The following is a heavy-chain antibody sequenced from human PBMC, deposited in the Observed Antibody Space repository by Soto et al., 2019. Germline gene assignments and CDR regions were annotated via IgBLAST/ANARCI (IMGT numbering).Heavy chain of an antibody. CDR3: ARVRAKALYYDSSGPDY. Sequence: SMSGALSRCAISSGDYYWRWIRQPPGKGLEWIGYIYYSGSTYYNPSLKSRVTISVDTSKNQFSLKLSSVTAADTAVYYCARVRAKALYYDSSGPDYLGQGTLVTVSS. CDR2: IYYSGST. J-gene: IGHJ4*02. V-gene: IGHV4-30-4*01. D-gene: IGHD3-22*01. CDR1: RCAISSGDYY.